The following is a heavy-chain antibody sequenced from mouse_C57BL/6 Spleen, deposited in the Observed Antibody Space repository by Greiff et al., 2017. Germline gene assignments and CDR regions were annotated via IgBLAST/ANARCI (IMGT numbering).Heavy chain of an antibody. CDR3: TRTAGFDY. CDR1: GYTFTDYE. Sequence: VKLVESGAELVRPGASVTLSCKASGYTFTDYEMHWVKQTPVHGLEWIGAIDPETGGTAYNQKFKGKAILTADKSSSTAYMELRSLTSEDSAVYYCTRTAGFDYWGQGTTLTVSS. CDR2: IDPETGGT. J-gene: IGHJ2*01. D-gene: IGHD3-2*01. V-gene: IGHV1-15*01.